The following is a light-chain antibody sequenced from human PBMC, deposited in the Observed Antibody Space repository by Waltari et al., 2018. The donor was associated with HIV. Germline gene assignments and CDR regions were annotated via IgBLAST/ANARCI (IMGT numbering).Light chain of an antibody. Sequence: QSVLTQPPSVSAAPGQKVTISCSGSSSNLGNNFVSWFQQLPGTAPKLLIYDNNRRPSGIPDRFSGSKSGTSATLGITGLQTGDEANYYCGTWDNSLGVVVFGGGTKLTVL. CDR1: SSNLGNNF. CDR3: GTWDNSLGVVV. J-gene: IGLJ2*01. CDR2: DNN. V-gene: IGLV1-51*01.